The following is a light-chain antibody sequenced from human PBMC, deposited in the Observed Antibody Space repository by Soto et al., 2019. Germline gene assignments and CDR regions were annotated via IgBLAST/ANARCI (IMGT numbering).Light chain of an antibody. J-gene: IGKJ3*01. CDR2: DVS. Sequence: EIVLTQSPGTLSLSPGERATLSCRASQSFSTTYLAWYQQKPGQAPRLLIYDVSSRATGIPDRFSGSGSGTDFTLTISRLEPEDCAVYYCQQYVSSPFTFGPGTKVDIK. CDR1: QSFSTTY. V-gene: IGKV3-20*01. CDR3: QQYVSSPFT.